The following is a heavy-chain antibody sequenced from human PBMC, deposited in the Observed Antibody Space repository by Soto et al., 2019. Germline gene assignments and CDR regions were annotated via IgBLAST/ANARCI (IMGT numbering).Heavy chain of an antibody. CDR3: SRVDPSAKSTDY. CDR1: EFSFSDQY. J-gene: IGHJ4*02. Sequence: VQVEVSGGGLVLPGGSLRLSCTVSADSEFSFSDQYMDWVRQAPGKGLEWVGRSRNRVNNLSTAYAASVQGRFTISRDEFKNTVYVQMHRLKTDDTDVYYCSRVDPSAKSTDYVGQGTLVTVSS. V-gene: IGHV3-72*01. D-gene: IGHD2-15*01. CDR2: SRNRVNNLST.